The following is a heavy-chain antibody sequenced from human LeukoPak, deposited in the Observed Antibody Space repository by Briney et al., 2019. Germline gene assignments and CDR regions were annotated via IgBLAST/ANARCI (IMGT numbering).Heavy chain of an antibody. CDR3: ARRAGSGSRFTHYYYYYMDV. V-gene: IGHV4-34*01. J-gene: IGHJ6*03. D-gene: IGHD3-10*01. CDR2: INHSGST. Sequence: SETLSLTCAVYGGSFSGYYWSWIRQPPGKGLEWIGEINHSGSTNYNPSLKSRVTISVDTSKKQFSLKLSSVTAADTAVYYCARRAGSGSRFTHYYYYYMDVWGKGTTVTISS. CDR1: GGSFSGYY.